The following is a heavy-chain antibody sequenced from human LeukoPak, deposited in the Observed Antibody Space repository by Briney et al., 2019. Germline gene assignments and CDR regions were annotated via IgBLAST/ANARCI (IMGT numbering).Heavy chain of an antibody. CDR3: ARLEQLVRRYYYYGMDV. CDR1: GYTFTSYD. J-gene: IGHJ6*02. CDR2: MNPNSGNT. Sequence: ASVKVSCKASGYTFTSYDINWVRQATGQGLEWMGWMNPNSGNTGYAQKFQGRVTMTRNTSISTAYMELSSLRPEDTAVYYCARLEQLVRRYYYYGMDVWGQGTTVTVSS. V-gene: IGHV1-8*01. D-gene: IGHD6-6*01.